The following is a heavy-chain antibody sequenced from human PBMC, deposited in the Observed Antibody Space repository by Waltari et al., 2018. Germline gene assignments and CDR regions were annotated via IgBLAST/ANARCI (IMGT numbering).Heavy chain of an antibody. V-gene: IGHV3-23*01. CDR2: ISGRGGRT. Sequence: EVQLLESGGGLVQPGGSLRLSCAASGFTFSSYAMSWVRQAPGKGVGWVSAISGRGGRTYYEDSVKGRFTISRDNSKNTLYLQMNSLRAEDTAVYYCAKERGAAAGPVDYWGQGTLVTVSS. J-gene: IGHJ4*02. D-gene: IGHD6-13*01. CDR1: GFTFSSYA. CDR3: AKERGAAAGPVDY.